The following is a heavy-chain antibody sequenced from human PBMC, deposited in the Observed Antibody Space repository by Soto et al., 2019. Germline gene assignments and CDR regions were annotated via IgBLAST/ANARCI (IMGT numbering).Heavy chain of an antibody. CDR1: VGSISSGGYY. CDR2: IYYSGST. D-gene: IGHD2-2*01. J-gene: IGHJ6*03. V-gene: IGHV4-31*03. Sequence: SETLSLTCTVSVGSISSGGYYWSWIRQHPGKGLEWIGYIYYSGSTYYNPSLKSRVTISVDTSKNQFSLKLSSVTAADTAVYYCARAVVPAATQYYYYYYMDVWGKGTTVTV. CDR3: ARAVVPAATQYYYYYYMDV.